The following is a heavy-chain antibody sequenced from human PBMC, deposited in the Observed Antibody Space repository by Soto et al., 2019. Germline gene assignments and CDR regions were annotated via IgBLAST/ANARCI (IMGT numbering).Heavy chain of an antibody. Sequence: GGSLRLSCAASGFTFSSYSMNWVRQAPGKGLEWVSYISSSSSTIYYADSVKGRFTISRDNAKNSLYLQMNSLRAEDTAVYYCARGGYSSRDYFDYWGQGTLVTVSS. V-gene: IGHV3-48*01. CDR1: GFTFSSYS. CDR3: ARGGYSSRDYFDY. J-gene: IGHJ4*02. D-gene: IGHD6-13*01. CDR2: ISSSSSTI.